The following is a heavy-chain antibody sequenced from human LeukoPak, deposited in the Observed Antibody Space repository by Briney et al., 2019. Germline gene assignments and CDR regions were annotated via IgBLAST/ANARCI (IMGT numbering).Heavy chain of an antibody. CDR2: ISSSSSYI. J-gene: IGHJ4*02. CDR3: ASVEATMVRGTEEYFDY. Sequence: GGSLRLSCAASGFTFSSYSMNWVRQAPGKGLEWVSSISSSSSYIYYADSVKGRFTISRDNDKNSLYLQMNSRRAEDTAVYYCASVEATMVRGTEEYFDYWGQGTLVTVSS. CDR1: GFTFSSYS. D-gene: IGHD3-10*01. V-gene: IGHV3-21*01.